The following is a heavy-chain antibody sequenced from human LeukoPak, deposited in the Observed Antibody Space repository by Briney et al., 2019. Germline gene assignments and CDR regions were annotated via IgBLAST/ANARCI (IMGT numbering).Heavy chain of an antibody. D-gene: IGHD6-13*01. CDR1: GFAVSSNY. V-gene: IGHV3-53*01. Sequence: GGSLRLSCAASGFAVSSNYMSWVRQAPGKGLEWVSVIYSGGSTYYADSVKGRFTISRGNSKNTLYLQMNSLRAEDTAVYYCARAYGSSWPFDYWGQGTLVTVSS. CDR3: ARAYGSSWPFDY. J-gene: IGHJ4*02. CDR2: IYSGGST.